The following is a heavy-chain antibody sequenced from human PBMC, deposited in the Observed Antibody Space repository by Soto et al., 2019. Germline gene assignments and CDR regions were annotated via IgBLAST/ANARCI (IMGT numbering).Heavy chain of an antibody. CDR1: GGSISSYY. Sequence: SETLSLTCTVSGGSISSYYWSWIRQPPGKRLEWIGYIYYSGSTNYNPSLKSRVTILVDTSKNQFSLKLSSVTAADTAVYYCAREELELAYYYYYGMDVWGQGTTVTVSS. CDR2: IYYSGST. CDR3: AREELELAYYYYYGMDV. V-gene: IGHV4-59*12. J-gene: IGHJ6*02. D-gene: IGHD1-7*01.